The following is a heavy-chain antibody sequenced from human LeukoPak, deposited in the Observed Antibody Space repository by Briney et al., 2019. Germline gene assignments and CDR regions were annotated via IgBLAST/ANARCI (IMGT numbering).Heavy chain of an antibody. J-gene: IGHJ4*02. CDR2: IYYSGST. CDR3: ARVTNDFWSGYYPTAYYFDY. CDR1: GGSISSYY. D-gene: IGHD3-3*01. Sequence: SETLSLTCTVSGGSISSYYWSWIRQPPGKGLEWIGYIYYSGSTNYNPSLKSRVTISVDTSKNQFSLKLSSVTAADTAVYYCARVTNDFWSGYYPTAYYFDYWGQGTLVTASS. V-gene: IGHV4-59*01.